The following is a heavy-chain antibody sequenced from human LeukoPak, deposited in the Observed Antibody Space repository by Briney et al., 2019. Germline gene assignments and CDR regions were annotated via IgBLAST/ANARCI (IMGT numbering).Heavy chain of an antibody. J-gene: IGHJ4*02. D-gene: IGHD2-2*01. CDR1: GNYW. CDR3: VSFYETY. V-gene: IGHV3-74*01. Sequence: GGSLRLSCAASGNYWMHWVRQAPGKGLVWVSHINSDGSWTSYADSVKGRFTISKDNAKNTVYLQMNNLRAEDTAVYYCVSFYETYWGRGTLITVSS. CDR2: INSDGSWT.